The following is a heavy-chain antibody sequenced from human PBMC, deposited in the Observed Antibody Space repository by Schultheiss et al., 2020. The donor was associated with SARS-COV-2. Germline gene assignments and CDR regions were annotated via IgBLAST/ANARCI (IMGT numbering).Heavy chain of an antibody. CDR2: ISSSSSYI. Sequence: GGSLRLSCAASGFTFTRHWMHWVRQAPGKGLVWVSSISSSSSYIYYADSVKGRFTISRDNAKNSLYLQMNSLRAEDTAVYYCARGRSTGWSDLNYWGQGTLVTVSS. J-gene: IGHJ4*02. D-gene: IGHD6-19*01. CDR3: ARGRSTGWSDLNY. V-gene: IGHV3-21*01. CDR1: GFTFTRHW.